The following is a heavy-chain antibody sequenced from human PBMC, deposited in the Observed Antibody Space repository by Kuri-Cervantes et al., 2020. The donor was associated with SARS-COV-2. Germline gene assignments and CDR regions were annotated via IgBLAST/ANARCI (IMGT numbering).Heavy chain of an antibody. V-gene: IGHV1-18*01. CDR3: ARDGQWLVLLDYYYYGMDV. CDR2: TSAYNGNT. Sequence: ASVKVSCKASGYTFTSYGISWVRQAPGQGLEWMGWTSAYNGNTNYAQKLQGRVTMTTDTSTSTAYMELRSLRSDDTAVYYCARDGQWLVLLDYYYYGMDVWGQGTTVTVSS. D-gene: IGHD6-19*01. CDR1: GYTFTSYG. J-gene: IGHJ6*02.